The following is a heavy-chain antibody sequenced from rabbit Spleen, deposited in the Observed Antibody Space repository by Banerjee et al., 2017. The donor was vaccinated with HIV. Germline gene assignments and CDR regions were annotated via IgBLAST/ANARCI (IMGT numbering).Heavy chain of an antibody. CDR3: ARDSIGDGAAYNL. CDR1: GFSFSSSYW. Sequence: QEQLVESGGDLVKPEGSLTLTYTASGFSFSSSYWICWVRQAPGKGPEWIACIYNGDGGTTYASWAKGRFTISKTSSTTVTLQMTSLTVADTATYFCARDSIGDGAAYNLWGQGTLVTVS. J-gene: IGHJ3*01. CDR2: IYNGDGGT. D-gene: IGHD6-1*01. V-gene: IGHV1S45*01.